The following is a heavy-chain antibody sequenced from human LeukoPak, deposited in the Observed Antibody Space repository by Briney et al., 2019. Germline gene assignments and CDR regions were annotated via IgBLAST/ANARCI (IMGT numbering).Heavy chain of an antibody. CDR1: GGSISSSSYY. CDR2: IYYSGST. Sequence: NPSETLSLTCTVSGGSISSSSYYWGWIRQPPGKGLEWIGSIYYSGSTYYNPSLKSRVTISVDTSKDQFSLKLSSVTAADTAVYYCARHEDSGARPSPIDYWGQGTLVTVSS. CDR3: ARHEDSGARPSPIDY. D-gene: IGHD6-6*01. J-gene: IGHJ4*02. V-gene: IGHV4-39*01.